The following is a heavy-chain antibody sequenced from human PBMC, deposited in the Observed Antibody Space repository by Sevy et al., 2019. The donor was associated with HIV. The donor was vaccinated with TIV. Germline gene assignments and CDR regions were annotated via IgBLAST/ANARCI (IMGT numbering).Heavy chain of an antibody. Sequence: ASVKVSCKASGYTFTGYYIHWLRQAPGQGLEWMGWINPKTGGTYFAKKFQDTVTLTTGTSITTVYLELSGLRFDDTAVYYCARMEDYFDTSGYYPLKYWGQGTLVTVSS. CDR1: GYTFTGYY. V-gene: IGHV1-2*02. J-gene: IGHJ4*02. D-gene: IGHD3-22*01. CDR3: ARMEDYFDTSGYYPLKY. CDR2: INPKTGGT.